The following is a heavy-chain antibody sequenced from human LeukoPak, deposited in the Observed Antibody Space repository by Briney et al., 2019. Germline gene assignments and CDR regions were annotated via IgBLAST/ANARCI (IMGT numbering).Heavy chain of an antibody. J-gene: IGHJ6*02. CDR3: AREHSSSGDYYYGMDV. V-gene: IGHV1-2*04. D-gene: IGHD6-13*01. Sequence: ASVKVSCKASGYTFTSYGISWVRQAPGQGLEWMGWINPSSGGTNYAQKFQGWVTMTRDTSISTAYMELSRLRSDDTAVYYCAREHSSSGDYYYGMDVGGQGTTVTVSS. CDR2: INPSSGGT. CDR1: GYTFTSYG.